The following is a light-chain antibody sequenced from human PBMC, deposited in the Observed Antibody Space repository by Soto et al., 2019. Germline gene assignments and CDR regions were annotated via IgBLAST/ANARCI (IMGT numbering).Light chain of an antibody. CDR1: SSNIGAGYD. CDR3: QSYDSSLSGNVV. Sequence: QSVLTQPPSVSGAPGQRVTISCTGSSSNIGAGYDVHWYQQLPGTAPKLLIYGNTNRPSGVPDRFSGSKSGTSASLAITGLQAEDESDYYCQSYDSSLSGNVVFGGGTPLTVL. V-gene: IGLV1-40*01. J-gene: IGLJ2*01. CDR2: GNT.